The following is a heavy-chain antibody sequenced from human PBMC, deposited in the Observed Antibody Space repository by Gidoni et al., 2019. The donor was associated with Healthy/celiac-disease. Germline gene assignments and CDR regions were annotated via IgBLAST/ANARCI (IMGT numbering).Heavy chain of an antibody. CDR2: ISSSSSYT. J-gene: IGHJ3*02. Sequence: QVQLVESGGGLVKPGGSLRLSCAASGFPLGYTNMSWTRQAPGKGLEWVSYISSSSSYTTYADSVKGRFTISRDNAKNSLYLQMNSLRAEDTAVYYCARDRLLDRYDSSGYPPDAFDIWGQGTMVTVSS. CDR3: ARDRLLDRYDSSGYPPDAFDI. D-gene: IGHD3-22*01. V-gene: IGHV3-11*06. CDR1: GFPLGYTN.